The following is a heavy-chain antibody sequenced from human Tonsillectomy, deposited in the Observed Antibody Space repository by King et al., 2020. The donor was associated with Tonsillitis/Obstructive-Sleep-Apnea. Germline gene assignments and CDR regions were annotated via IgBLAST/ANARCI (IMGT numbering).Heavy chain of an antibody. J-gene: IGHJ5*02. Sequence: VQLVQSGAEVKKPGASVTVSCKASGYTFINYGISWVRQAPGQGLEWMGWISGYFNNTKYAQKFQGRVIMTTDKSTSTADMELRSLRSDDTAVYYCVRSVAWFDPWGQGTLVTVSS. CDR3: VRSVAWFDP. CDR1: GYTFINYG. CDR2: ISGYFNNT. V-gene: IGHV1-18*01.